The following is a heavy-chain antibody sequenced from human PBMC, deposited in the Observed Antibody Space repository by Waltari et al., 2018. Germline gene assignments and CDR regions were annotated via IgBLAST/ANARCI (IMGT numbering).Heavy chain of an antibody. CDR1: GYTYTGYY. Sequence: VQLVQSGAEVKKPGASVKVSCKASGYTYTGYYMHWVQQAPGKGLEWMGRVDPEDGETIYAEKFQGRVTITADTSTDTAYMELSSLRSEDTAVYYCATRDGYNPVAFDIWGQGTMVTVSS. J-gene: IGHJ3*02. CDR3: ATRDGYNPVAFDI. CDR2: VDPEDGET. D-gene: IGHD5-12*01. V-gene: IGHV1-69-2*01.